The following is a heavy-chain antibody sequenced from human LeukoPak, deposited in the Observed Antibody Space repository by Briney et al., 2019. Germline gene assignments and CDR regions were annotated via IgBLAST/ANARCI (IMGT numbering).Heavy chain of an antibody. J-gene: IGHJ6*02. Sequence: GGSLRLSGAASGFTFSDYYMSWIRQAPGKGLEWVSYISSSGSTIYYADSVKGRFTISRDNAKNSLYLQMSSLRAEDTAVYYCARARGSSGPRHYYYGMDVWGQGTTVTVSS. CDR2: ISSSGSTI. CDR1: GFTFSDYY. D-gene: IGHD6-19*01. CDR3: ARARGSSGPRHYYYGMDV. V-gene: IGHV3-11*01.